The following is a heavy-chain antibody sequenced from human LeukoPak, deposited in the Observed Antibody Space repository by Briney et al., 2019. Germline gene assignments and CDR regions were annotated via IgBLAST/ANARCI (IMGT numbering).Heavy chain of an antibody. D-gene: IGHD3-22*01. CDR1: GGSLSSFY. CDR3: ARGYLLFQDYYDSSGYFDY. Sequence: SETLSLIXTGSGGSLSSFYWSWIWQPPGKGLEWAGYIYYSGSTNYNPSLKSRVPISVDTSKNQFSLKLSSVTAADTAVYYRARGYLLFQDYYDSSGYFDYWGQGTLVTVSS. V-gene: IGHV4-59*01. J-gene: IGHJ4*02. CDR2: IYYSGST.